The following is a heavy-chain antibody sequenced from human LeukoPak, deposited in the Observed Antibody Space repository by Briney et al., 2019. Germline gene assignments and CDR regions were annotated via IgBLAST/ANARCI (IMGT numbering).Heavy chain of an antibody. J-gene: IGHJ5*02. CDR3: ARDVFDSQPHWFDP. CDR1: GDSVSNKNAA. Sequence: SQTLSLTCAVSGDSVSNKNAAWDWIRQSPSRGLEWLGRTYYRSKWYNDYAVSVESRISINPDTTKNQFPLQLNSVTPEDTAVYYCARDVFDSQPHWFDPWGQGTLVTVSS. V-gene: IGHV6-1*01. CDR2: TYYRSKWYN. D-gene: IGHD3-9*01.